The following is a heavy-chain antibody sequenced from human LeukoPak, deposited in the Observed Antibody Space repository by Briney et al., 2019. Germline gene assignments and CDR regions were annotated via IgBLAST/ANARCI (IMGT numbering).Heavy chain of an antibody. D-gene: IGHD5-18*01. J-gene: IGHJ4*02. CDR3: AREGMDTATTDY. CDR2: IVVGSGNT. V-gene: IGHV1-58*01. CDR1: GFTFTSSA. Sequence: SVKVSCKASGFTFTSSAVQWVRQARGQRLEWIGWIVVGSGNTNYAQKFQERVTITRDMSTSTAYMELSSLRSEDTAVYYCAREGMDTATTDYWGQGTLVTVSS.